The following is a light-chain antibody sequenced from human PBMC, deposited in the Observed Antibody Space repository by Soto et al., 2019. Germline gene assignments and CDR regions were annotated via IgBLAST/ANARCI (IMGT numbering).Light chain of an antibody. Sequence: DIEMTQSPSAVPASGGDRVTIACRASLSSNSWLAWYQHKPGKAPKLLIYAASSLQSGVPSRFSGSGSGTDFTLTISSLQDEDVANYYCQQANSFPHTFGQGNKLEIK. CDR3: QQANSFPHT. J-gene: IGKJ2*01. CDR2: AAS. V-gene: IGKV1-12*01. CDR1: LSSNSW.